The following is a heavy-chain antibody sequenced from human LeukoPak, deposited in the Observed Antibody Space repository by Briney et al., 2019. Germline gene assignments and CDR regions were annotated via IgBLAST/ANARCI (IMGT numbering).Heavy chain of an antibody. D-gene: IGHD4-23*01. Sequence: KFQGRVTITRDTSASTAYMELSSLRSEDTAVYYCARAFDYGGNSYYFDYWGQGTLVTVSS. CDR3: ARAFDYGGNSYYFDY. V-gene: IGHV1-3*01. J-gene: IGHJ4*02.